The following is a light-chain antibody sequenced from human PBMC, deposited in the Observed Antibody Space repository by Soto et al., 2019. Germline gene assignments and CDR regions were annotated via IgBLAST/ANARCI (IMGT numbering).Light chain of an antibody. J-gene: IGLJ3*02. Sequence: QSALTQPASVSGSPGQSITISCTGTKNDIGVYDFVSWYQHHPGKAPRLIIYEVVQRPSGVPDRFSGSKSGNTASLTVSGLQAADEADYFCGSYTSATTWVFGGGTKLTVL. V-gene: IGLV2-14*01. CDR3: GSYTSATTWV. CDR1: KNDIGVYDF. CDR2: EVV.